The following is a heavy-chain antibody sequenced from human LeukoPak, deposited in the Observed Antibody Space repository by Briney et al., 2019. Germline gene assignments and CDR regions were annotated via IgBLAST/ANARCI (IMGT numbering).Heavy chain of an antibody. Sequence: AGSLRLSCAASGFTVSSNYMSWVRQAPGKGLEWVSVIYSGGSTYYADSVKGRFTISRDNSKNTLYLQMNSLRAEDTAVYYCAMTTVAGTFDYWGQGTLVTVSS. CDR2: IYSGGST. D-gene: IGHD6-19*01. CDR1: GFTVSSNY. CDR3: AMTTVAGTFDY. V-gene: IGHV3-53*01. J-gene: IGHJ4*02.